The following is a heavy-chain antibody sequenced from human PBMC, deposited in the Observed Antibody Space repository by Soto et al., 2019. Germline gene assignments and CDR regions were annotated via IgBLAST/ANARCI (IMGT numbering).Heavy chain of an antibody. J-gene: IGHJ5*02. CDR2: ISHDGINK. CDR1: GFSFSSYA. CDR3: ARAMYSSDYFVKWFEP. V-gene: IGHV3-30-3*01. D-gene: IGHD6-19*01. Sequence: QVRLVESGGGVVQPGRSLRLSCTASGFSFSSYAMYWFRQPPGKGLEWVAVISHDGINKHYADSVKGRVTVSRDNSNHSLDLQLNSLRGEETDMYYCARAMYSSDYFVKWFEPWGQGTLVTVSS.